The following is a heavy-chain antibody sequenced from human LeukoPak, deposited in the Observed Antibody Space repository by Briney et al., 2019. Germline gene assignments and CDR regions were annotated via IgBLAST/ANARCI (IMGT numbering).Heavy chain of an antibody. CDR2: IYYSGST. Sequence: SETLSLTSTVSGGSISSSCYYWGWIRQPPGKGLEWNGSIYYSGSTYYNPSLKSRVTISADTSKNQFSLKLSSVTAADTAVYYCARGRTMITFGEEGYWGQGTLVTVSS. J-gene: IGHJ4*02. CDR3: ARGRTMITFGEEGY. D-gene: IGHD3-16*01. CDR1: GGSISSSCYY. V-gene: IGHV4-39*07.